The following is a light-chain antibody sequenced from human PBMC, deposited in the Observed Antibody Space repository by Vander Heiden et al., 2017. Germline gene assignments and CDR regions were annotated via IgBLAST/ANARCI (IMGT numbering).Light chain of an antibody. J-gene: IGLJ2*01. V-gene: IGLV2-14*03. Sequence: QSALTQPASVSGSPGQSITISCTGTSRDIADYKLVSWYQQHPGKAPKLILYTVSNRPSGVSNRFSGSKSGSTASLTISGLQTEDEADYYCSSYASSTTLVLFGGGTKLTVL. CDR3: SSYASSTTLVL. CDR1: SRDIADYKL. CDR2: TVS.